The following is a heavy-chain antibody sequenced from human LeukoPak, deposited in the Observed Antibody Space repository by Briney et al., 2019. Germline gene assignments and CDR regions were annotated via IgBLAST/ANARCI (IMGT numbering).Heavy chain of an antibody. CDR2: ISSSSSYI. V-gene: IGHV3-21*01. Sequence: GGSLRLSCAASGFTFSNYNMNWVRQAPGKGLEWVSSISSSSSYIYYADSVKGRFTISRDNSKNTLYLQMNSLRAEDTAVYYCAKDQYYDILTGLEWGQGTLVTVSS. CDR3: AKDQYYDILTGLE. D-gene: IGHD3-9*01. J-gene: IGHJ4*02. CDR1: GFTFSNYN.